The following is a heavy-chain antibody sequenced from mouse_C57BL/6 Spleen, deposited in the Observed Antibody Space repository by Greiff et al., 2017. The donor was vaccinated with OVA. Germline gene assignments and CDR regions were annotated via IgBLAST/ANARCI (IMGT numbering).Heavy chain of an antibody. V-gene: IGHV1-72*01. CDR1: GYTFTSYW. CDR3: ARLGTTVVENAMDY. J-gene: IGHJ4*01. CDR2: IDPNSGGT. D-gene: IGHD1-1*01. Sequence: QVHVKQPGAELVKPGASVKLSCKASGYTFTSYWMHWVKQRPGRGLEWIGRIDPNSGGTKYNEKFKSKATLTVDKPSSTAYMQLSSLTSEDSAVYYCARLGTTVVENAMDYWGQGTSVTVSS.